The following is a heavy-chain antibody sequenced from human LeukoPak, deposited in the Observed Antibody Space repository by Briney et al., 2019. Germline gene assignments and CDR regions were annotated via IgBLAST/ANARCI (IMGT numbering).Heavy chain of an antibody. V-gene: IGHV3-23*01. CDR3: AKHQYYDTSGFPTSLDS. Sequence: GGSLRLSCAVSGFTFSGYAMSWVRQAPGRGLEWASVISGSGGSTTYADSVKGRFTISRDNSKNTLYLQMNSLRAEDTAVYYCAKHQYYDTSGFPTSLDSWGQGTLVTVSS. CDR2: ISGSGGST. CDR1: GFTFSGYA. D-gene: IGHD3-22*01. J-gene: IGHJ4*02.